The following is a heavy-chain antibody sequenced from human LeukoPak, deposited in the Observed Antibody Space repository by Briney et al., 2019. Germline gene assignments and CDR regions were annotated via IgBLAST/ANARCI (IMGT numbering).Heavy chain of an antibody. CDR1: GFTFSSYA. V-gene: IGHV3-20*01. CDR2: TNRRGDIT. D-gene: IGHD1-7*01. CDR3: ARKGLGGELGGFDS. Sequence: GGSLRLSCAASGFTFSSYAMSWVRQAPGKGLMWVSGTNRRGDITGYADFVKGRFTISRDNAKNSLYLQMNSLRVEDTALYHCARKGLGGELGGFDSWGQGTLVTVSS. J-gene: IGHJ4*02.